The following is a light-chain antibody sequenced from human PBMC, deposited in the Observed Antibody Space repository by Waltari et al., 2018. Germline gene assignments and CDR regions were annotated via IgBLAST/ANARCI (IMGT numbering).Light chain of an antibody. CDR2: SNN. Sequence: QSAMTQPPSASGTPGQTVTISCFGGSSNVGNNPVHLYQQLPGTAPKVLIYSNNQRRSGVPDRFSGSKSGTTASLAIRGLQSEDEADYYCAAWDYKLNGVLYGGGTKLTVL. CDR3: AAWDYKLNGVL. CDR1: SSNVGNNP. V-gene: IGLV1-44*01. J-gene: IGLJ3*02.